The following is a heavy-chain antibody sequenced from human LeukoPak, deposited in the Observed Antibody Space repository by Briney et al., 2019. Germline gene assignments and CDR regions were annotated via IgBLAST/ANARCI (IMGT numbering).Heavy chain of an antibody. CDR2: IYRDDDK. CDR3: AHRRSGYNFNDGDFDY. Sequence: SGPTLVNPTQTLTLTCTFSGFSLSTSGVGVGWIRQPPGKALEWLALIYRDDDKRHNPFLKSRLTITKDISKNQVVLTMTNMDPVDTATYYCAHRRSGYNFNDGDFDYWGQGTLVTVSS. CDR1: GFSLSTSGVG. J-gene: IGHJ4*02. D-gene: IGHD3-22*01. V-gene: IGHV2-5*02.